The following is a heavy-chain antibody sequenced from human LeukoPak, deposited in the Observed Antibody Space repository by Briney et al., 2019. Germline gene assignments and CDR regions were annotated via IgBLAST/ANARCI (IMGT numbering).Heavy chain of an antibody. V-gene: IGHV4-61*02. Sequence: SQTLSLTCTVSGDSINSGSYYWSWIRQPAGKGLEWIGRIYNSGSANYNPSLKSRVTISVDTSKNQFSLRLSSVTAADTAVYYCARAIDYGDSYFDYWGQGTLVTVSS. CDR3: ARAIDYGDSYFDY. D-gene: IGHD4-17*01. J-gene: IGHJ4*02. CDR1: GDSINSGSYY. CDR2: IYNSGSA.